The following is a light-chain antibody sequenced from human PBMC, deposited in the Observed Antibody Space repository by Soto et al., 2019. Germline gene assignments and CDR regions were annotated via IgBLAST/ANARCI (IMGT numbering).Light chain of an antibody. V-gene: IGKV3-15*01. CDR2: GAF. Sequence: EIVLTQSPGTLSLSPGERATLSCRASQSVSNNYLAWYQQKPGQAPSLLIYGAFTRATGIPARFSGTGSGTEFTLTSSSLQSEDFALYYCQQYNDWPLTFGQGTKVDIK. CDR3: QQYNDWPLT. J-gene: IGKJ1*01. CDR1: QSVSNN.